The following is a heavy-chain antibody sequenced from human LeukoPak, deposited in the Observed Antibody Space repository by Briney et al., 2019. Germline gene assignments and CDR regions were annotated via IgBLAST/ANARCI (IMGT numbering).Heavy chain of an antibody. J-gene: IGHJ6*03. CDR2: IKQDGSEK. CDR3: ASGLSYNAYYYMDV. V-gene: IGHV3-7*01. D-gene: IGHD1-1*01. CDR1: GFTFSSYW. Sequence: GGSLRLSCAASGFTFSSYWMSWVRQAPGKGLEWVANIKQDGSEKYYVGSVKGRFTISRDNAKNSLYLQMNSLRAEDTAVYYCASGLSYNAYYYMDVWGKGTTVTVSS.